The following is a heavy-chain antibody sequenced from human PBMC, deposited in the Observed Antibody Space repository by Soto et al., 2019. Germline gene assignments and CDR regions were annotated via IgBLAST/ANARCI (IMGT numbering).Heavy chain of an antibody. Sequence: SVKVSCKASGCTFSSYAISWVRQAPGQGLEWMGGIIPIFGTANYAQKFQGRVTITADESTSTAYMELSSLRSEDTAVYYCARGSSSWYGVDYWGQGTLVTVSS. CDR1: GCTFSSYA. D-gene: IGHD6-13*01. J-gene: IGHJ4*02. CDR2: IIPIFGTA. V-gene: IGHV1-69*13. CDR3: ARGSSSWYGVDY.